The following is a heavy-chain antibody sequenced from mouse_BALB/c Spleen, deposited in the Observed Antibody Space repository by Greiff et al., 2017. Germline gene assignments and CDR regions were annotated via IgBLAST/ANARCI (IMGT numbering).Heavy chain of an antibody. J-gene: IGHJ2*01. Sequence: QVQLQQSGAELVRPGVSVKISCKGSGYTFTDYAMHWVKQSHAKSLEWIGVISTYYGDASYNQKFKGKATMTVDESSSTAYMELARLTSEDSAIYYCAREDYGSSYDFDYWGQGTTLTVSS. D-gene: IGHD1-1*01. CDR2: ISTYYGDA. CDR1: GYTFTDYA. CDR3: AREDYGSSYDFDY. V-gene: IGHV1S137*01.